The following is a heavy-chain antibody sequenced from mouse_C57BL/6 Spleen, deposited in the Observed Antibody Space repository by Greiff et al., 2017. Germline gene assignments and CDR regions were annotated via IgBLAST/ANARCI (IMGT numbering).Heavy chain of an antibody. D-gene: IGHD1-1*01. CDR3: ATTLVGYGSSYGWYFDV. CDR2: IYPGSGNT. V-gene: IGHV1-84*01. CDR1: GYTFTDYY. Sequence: QVQLQQSGPELVKPGASVKISCKASGYTFTDYYLNWVKQRPGQGLEWIGWIYPGSGNTKYNEKFKGKATLTVDTSSSTAYMQRSSLTSEDSAVYFGATTLVGYGSSYGWYFDVGGTGTTVTVSS. J-gene: IGHJ1*03.